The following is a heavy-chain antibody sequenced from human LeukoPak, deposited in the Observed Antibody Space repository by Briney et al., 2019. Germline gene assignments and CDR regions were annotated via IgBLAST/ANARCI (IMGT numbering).Heavy chain of an antibody. D-gene: IGHD5-18*01. J-gene: IGHJ4*02. CDR1: GFTFSGYS. Sequence: GGSLRLSCAASGFTFSGYSMNWVRQAPGKGLEWVSSISSSSSYIYYADSVKGRFTISRDNAKNSLYLQMNSLRAEDTAVYYCARDLDTAMVGGHDYWGQGTLVTVSS. CDR2: ISSSSSYI. V-gene: IGHV3-21*01. CDR3: ARDLDTAMVGGHDY.